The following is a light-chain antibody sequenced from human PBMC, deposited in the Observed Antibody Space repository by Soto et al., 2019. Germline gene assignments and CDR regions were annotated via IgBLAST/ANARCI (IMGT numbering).Light chain of an antibody. J-gene: IGKJ4*01. CDR2: GAS. CDR3: QQYNNGPPLT. V-gene: IGKV3-15*01. Sequence: EIVMTQSPATLSVSPGERATLSCRASQSVSSNLAWYQQKPGQAPRLLIYGASTRATGIPARFSGSGSGTEFTLTISSLQSEDFAVDHCQQYNNGPPLTFGGGTKVEIK. CDR1: QSVSSN.